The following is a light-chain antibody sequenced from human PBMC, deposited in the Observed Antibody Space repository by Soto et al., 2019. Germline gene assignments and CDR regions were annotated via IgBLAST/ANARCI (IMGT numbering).Light chain of an antibody. CDR1: SSDFGGYNY. CDR3: CSFAGPQSFEV. Sequence: QSVLTQPRSVSGSPGQSVTISCTGTSSDFGGYNYVSWYQHHPGKAPKLMIYDVSERPSGVPDRFSGSKSGNTASLTISGLQPEDEADYYCCSFAGPQSFEVFGEGTKVTVL. V-gene: IGLV2-11*01. CDR2: DVS. J-gene: IGLJ1*01.